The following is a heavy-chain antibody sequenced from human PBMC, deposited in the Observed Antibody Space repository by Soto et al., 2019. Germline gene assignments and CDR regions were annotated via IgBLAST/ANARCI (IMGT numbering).Heavy chain of an antibody. D-gene: IGHD3-3*01. V-gene: IGHV3-15*07. Sequence: EVQLVESGGGLVKPGGSLRLSCAASGFTFSNAWMNWVRQAPGKGLEWVGRIKSKTDGGTTDYAAPVKGRFTISRDDSKNTLCLQMNSLKTEDTAVYYCTTPGTIFGVVVDYWGQGTLVTVSS. CDR2: IKSKTDGGTT. J-gene: IGHJ4*02. CDR1: GFTFSNAW. CDR3: TTPGTIFGVVVDY.